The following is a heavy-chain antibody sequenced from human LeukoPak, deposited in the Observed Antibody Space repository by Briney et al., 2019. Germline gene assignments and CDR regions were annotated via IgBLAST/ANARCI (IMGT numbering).Heavy chain of an antibody. J-gene: IGHJ6*02. V-gene: IGHV1-46*01. CDR2: ISPSGDSR. CDR1: GYTFTSYY. CDR3: ARDSRVVVPAAKPFGDYYYGMDV. Sequence: ASVKVSCKASGYTFTSYYIHWVRQAPGQGLEWMGIISPSGDSRDYAQKFQGRVTMTRDTSTSTVYMELSSLGSEDTAVYYCARDSRVVVPAAKPFGDYYYGMDVWGQGTTVTVSS. D-gene: IGHD2-2*02.